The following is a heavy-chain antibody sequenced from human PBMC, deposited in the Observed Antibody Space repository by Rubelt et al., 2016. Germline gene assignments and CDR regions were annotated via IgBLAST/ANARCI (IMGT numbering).Heavy chain of an antibody. D-gene: IGHD2-15*01. CDR1: TFTNYG. J-gene: IGHJ4*02. CDR3: ATVSCSGGSCYSLSLGY. CDR2: ISAYNGNT. V-gene: IGHV1-18*01. Sequence: TFTNYGISWVRQAPGQGLEWMGWISAYNGNTNYAQKLQGRVTMTTDTSTSTAYMELSSLRSEDTAVYYCATVSCSGGSCYSLSLGYWGQGTLVTVSS.